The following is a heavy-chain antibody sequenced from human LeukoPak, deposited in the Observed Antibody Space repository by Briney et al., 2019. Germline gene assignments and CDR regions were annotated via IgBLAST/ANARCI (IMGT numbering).Heavy chain of an antibody. V-gene: IGHV4-39*05. CDR3: ATSGAAAGYYYYGMDV. D-gene: IGHD6-13*01. J-gene: IGHJ6*02. CDR2: IYYSGST. Sequence: SETPSLTCTVSGGSISSSSYYWGWIRQPPGKGLEWIGSIYYSGSTYYNPSLKSRVTISVDTSKNQFSLKLSSVTAADTAVYYCATSGAAAGYYYYGMDVWGQGTTVTVSS. CDR1: GGSISSSSYY.